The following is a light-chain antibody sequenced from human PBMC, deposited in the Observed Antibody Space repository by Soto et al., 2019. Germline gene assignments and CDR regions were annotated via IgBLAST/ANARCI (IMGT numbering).Light chain of an antibody. CDR2: GAS. J-gene: IGKJ5*01. CDR1: QTFTNNY. CDR3: QQYGSSPIT. Sequence: EVVLTQSPGTLSLSPGERATLSCRASQTFTNNYLAWYQQKRGQAPRLLIYGASSRATGIPDRFSGSGSETDFTLTISRLEPEDFEVYYCQQYGSSPITLGQGTRLEIK. V-gene: IGKV3-20*01.